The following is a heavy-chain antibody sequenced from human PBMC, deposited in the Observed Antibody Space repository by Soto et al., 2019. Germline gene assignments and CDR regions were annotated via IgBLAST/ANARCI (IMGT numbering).Heavy chain of an antibody. J-gene: IGHJ6*03. CDR2: TYYRSKWYN. D-gene: IGHD4-4*01. CDR3: AGSLEDYSNTQSYYYYMDV. V-gene: IGHV6-1*01. Sequence: SQTLSLTCAISGDSVSSNSAAWNWIRQSPSRGLEWLGRTYYRSKWYNDYAVSVKSRITINPDTSKNQFSLQLNSVTPEDTAVYYCAGSLEDYSNTQSYYYYMDVWGKGTTVTVSS. CDR1: GDSVSSNSAA.